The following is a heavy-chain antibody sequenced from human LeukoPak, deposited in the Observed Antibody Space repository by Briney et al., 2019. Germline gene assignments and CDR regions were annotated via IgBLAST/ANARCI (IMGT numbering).Heavy chain of an antibody. CDR2: ISGSGGST. CDR3: ASHVSYCSGGSCYSYRYYFDY. CDR1: GFTFSSYA. J-gene: IGHJ4*02. D-gene: IGHD2-15*01. V-gene: IGHV3-23*01. Sequence: GGSLRLSCAASGFTFSSYAMSWVRQAPGKGLEWVSAISGSGGSTYYADSVKGRFTISRDNSKNTLYLQMNSLRAEDTAVYYCASHVSYCSGGSCYSYRYYFDYWGQGTLVTVSS.